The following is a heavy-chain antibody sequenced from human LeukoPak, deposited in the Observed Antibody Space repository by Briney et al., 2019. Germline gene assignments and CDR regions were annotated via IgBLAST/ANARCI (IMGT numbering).Heavy chain of an antibody. CDR1: GFTFSSYG. CDR3: ARARDTAHGYPVGAFDI. V-gene: IGHV3-21*01. D-gene: IGHD5-18*01. J-gene: IGHJ3*02. CDR2: ISSSSSYI. Sequence: PGGSLRLSCAASGFTFSSYGMHWVRQAPGKGLEWVSSISSSSSYICYADSVKGRFTISRDNAKNSLYLQMNSLRAEDTAVYYCARARDTAHGYPVGAFDIWGQGTMVTVSS.